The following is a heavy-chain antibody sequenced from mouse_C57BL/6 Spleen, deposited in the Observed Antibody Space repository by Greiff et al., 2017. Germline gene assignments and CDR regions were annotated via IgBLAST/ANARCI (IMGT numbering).Heavy chain of an antibody. V-gene: IGHV1-50*01. CDR3: ARGGTGFAY. CDR2: IDPSDSYT. J-gene: IGHJ3*01. Sequence: VKLQQPGAELVKPGASVKLSCKASGYTFTSYWMQWVKQRPGQGLEWIGEIDPSDSYTNYNQKFKGKATLTVDTSSSTAYMQLSSLTSEDSAVYYCARGGTGFAYWGQGTLVTVSA. CDR1: GYTFTSYW. D-gene: IGHD4-1*01.